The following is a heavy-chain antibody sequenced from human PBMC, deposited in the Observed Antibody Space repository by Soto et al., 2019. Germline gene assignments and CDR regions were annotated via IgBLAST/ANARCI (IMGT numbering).Heavy chain of an antibody. D-gene: IGHD4-17*01. V-gene: IGHV1-2*04. CDR3: ARAYGDSNDAFDI. J-gene: IGHJ3*02. Sequence: ASVKVSCKASGYTFTGYYMHWVRQAPGQGLEWMGWINPNSGGTNYAQKFQGWVTMTRDTSISTAYMGLSRLRSDDTAVYYCARAYGDSNDAFDIWGQGTMVTVS. CDR2: INPNSGGT. CDR1: GYTFTGYY.